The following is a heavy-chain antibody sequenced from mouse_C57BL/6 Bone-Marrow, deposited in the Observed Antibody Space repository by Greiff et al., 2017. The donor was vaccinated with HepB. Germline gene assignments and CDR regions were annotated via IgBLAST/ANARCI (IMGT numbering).Heavy chain of an antibody. CDR1: GFTFSSYG. J-gene: IGHJ3*01. D-gene: IGHD1-1*01. CDR3: ARLLPHSTWFSY. Sequence: EVQLVESGGDLVKPGGSLKLSCAASGFTFSSYGMYWVRQTPDKRLEWVATISSGGSYTYYPDSVKGRVTISRDKANNTLYLQMSSLKSEDTALYYCARLLPHSTWFSYWGQGTLVTVSA. CDR2: ISSGGSYT. V-gene: IGHV5-6*01.